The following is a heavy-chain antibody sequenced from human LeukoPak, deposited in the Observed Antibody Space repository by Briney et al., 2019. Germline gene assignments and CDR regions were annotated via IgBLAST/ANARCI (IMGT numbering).Heavy chain of an antibody. CDR2: ISYDGDIK. D-gene: IGHD3-9*01. CDR3: ARTMAVTGAYPFDY. V-gene: IGHV3-30-3*01. CDR1: GFSFSSYA. J-gene: IGHJ4*02. Sequence: GGSLRLSCAASGFSFSSYAMHWVRQAPGKGLEWVAVISYDGDIKYYAESVKGRFTISRDNSKNTLYLQMNSLRPEDMAVYYCARTMAVTGAYPFDYWGQGTLVTVSS.